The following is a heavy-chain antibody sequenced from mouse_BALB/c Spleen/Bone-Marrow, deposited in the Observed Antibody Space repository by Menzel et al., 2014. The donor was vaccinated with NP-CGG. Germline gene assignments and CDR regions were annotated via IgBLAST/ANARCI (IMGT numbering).Heavy chain of an antibody. V-gene: IGHV14-3*02. CDR1: GFNIKDTY. D-gene: IGHD2-14*01. Sequence: EMQLQQSGAELVKPGASVKLSCTASGFNIKDTYLHWVKQRPEQGLDWIGRIDPAIFTKYDPKFQGKATITADTSSNTAYLHLSSLTSEDTAVYYCASYRYGWYFDVWGAGTRSPSPQ. CDR3: ASYRYGWYFDV. CDR2: IDPAIFT. J-gene: IGHJ1*01.